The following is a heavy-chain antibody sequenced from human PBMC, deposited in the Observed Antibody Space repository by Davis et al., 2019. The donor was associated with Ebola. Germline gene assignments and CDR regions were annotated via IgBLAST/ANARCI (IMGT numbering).Heavy chain of an antibody. J-gene: IGHJ4*02. CDR3: ARYFDY. CDR2: IYSGGST. CDR1: GFTFSSYA. Sequence: PGGSLRLSCVASGFTFSSYAMNWVRQTPGKGLEWVSVIYSGGSTYYADSVKGRFTISRDNSKNTLYLQMNSLRAEDTAVYYCARYFDYWGQGTLVTVSS. V-gene: IGHV3-53*01.